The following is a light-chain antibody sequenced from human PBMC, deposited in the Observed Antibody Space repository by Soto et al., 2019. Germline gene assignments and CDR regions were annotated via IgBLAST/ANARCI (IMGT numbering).Light chain of an antibody. Sequence: QSALTQPRSVSGSPGQSVTISCTGTGNGVSGHNYVSWYQQRPGKAPKLIIYDVTERPSGVPDRFSGSKSANTASLTISGLEAEDEAEYYCCSYGVTYNLIFGGGTKLTVL. V-gene: IGLV2-11*01. CDR3: CSYGVTYNLI. CDR2: DVT. CDR1: GNGVSGHNY. J-gene: IGLJ2*01.